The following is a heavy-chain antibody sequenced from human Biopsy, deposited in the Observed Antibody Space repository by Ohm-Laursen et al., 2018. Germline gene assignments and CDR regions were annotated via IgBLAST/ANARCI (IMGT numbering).Heavy chain of an antibody. J-gene: IGHJ4*02. CDR2: INQAGTT. Sequence: SDTLSLTCTVFGKTFSDYQWSWIRQPPGKGLEWIGQINQAGTTYYNPSLKSRVSIFADASKYEFSLRLTSVTAADTAVYLCGNEVHGRDYWGLGAQVTVSS. CDR3: GNEVHGRDY. V-gene: IGHV4-34*08. CDR1: GKTFSDYQ. D-gene: IGHD2-15*01.